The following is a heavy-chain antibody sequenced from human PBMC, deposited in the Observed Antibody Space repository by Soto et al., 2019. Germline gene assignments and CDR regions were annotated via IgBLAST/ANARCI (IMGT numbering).Heavy chain of an antibody. Sequence: QAQLVESGGGVVQPGGSLRLSCVASGFTFSSYGMHWVRQAPGKGLDWVAVISYSGTDKYYSDSVKGRFTISRDNSENTLYLEMHGLRIEDTAVYYCAKDASWGIVPTSKDPWGQGTLVTVSS. J-gene: IGHJ5*02. CDR2: ISYSGTDK. D-gene: IGHD2-2*01. CDR3: AKDASWGIVPTSKDP. V-gene: IGHV3-30*18. CDR1: GFTFSSYG.